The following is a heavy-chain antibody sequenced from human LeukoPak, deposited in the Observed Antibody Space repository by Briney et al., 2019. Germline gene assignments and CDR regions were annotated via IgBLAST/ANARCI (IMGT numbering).Heavy chain of an antibody. CDR1: GFTFSTFS. V-gene: IGHV3-23*01. Sequence: PGGSLRLSCAASGFTFSTFSMSWVRQASGKGLEWVSTISDSGGFTDYADSVKGRFTISRDNSKNTLYLQTNSLRAEDTALYYCAKKLFTGMGYYFDSWGQGTLVTVSS. D-gene: IGHD3-10*01. CDR2: ISDSGGFT. CDR3: AKKLFTGMGYYFDS. J-gene: IGHJ4*02.